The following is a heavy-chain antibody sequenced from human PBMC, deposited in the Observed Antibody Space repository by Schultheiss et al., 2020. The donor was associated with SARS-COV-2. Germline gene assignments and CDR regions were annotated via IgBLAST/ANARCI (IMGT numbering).Heavy chain of an antibody. CDR1: GGSISSYY. CDR3: AREIFQGPSSDFDY. CDR2: IYYSGST. D-gene: IGHD2/OR15-2a*01. Sequence: SQTLSLTCTVSGGSISSYYWGWIRQPPGKGLEWIGSIYYSGSTYYNPSLKSRVTISVDTSKNQFSLKLSSVTAADTAVYYCAREIFQGPSSDFDYWGQGTLVTVSS. J-gene: IGHJ4*02. V-gene: IGHV4-39*02.